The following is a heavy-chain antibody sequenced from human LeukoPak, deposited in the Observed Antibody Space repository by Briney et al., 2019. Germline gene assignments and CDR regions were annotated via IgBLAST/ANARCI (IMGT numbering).Heavy chain of an antibody. CDR3: ARSQNYYGSGDY. CDR1: GDSVSNGNYY. Sequence: SETLSLTCTVSGDSVSNGNYYWRWLLQPPWKALEWIGYIYYTGKTYYNPSLEGRVTILVDTSRNHFSVKLSSVTAADTAVYYCARSQNYYGSGDYWSQGTLVTVSS. CDR2: IYYTGKT. D-gene: IGHD3-10*01. V-gene: IGHV4-61*03. J-gene: IGHJ4*02.